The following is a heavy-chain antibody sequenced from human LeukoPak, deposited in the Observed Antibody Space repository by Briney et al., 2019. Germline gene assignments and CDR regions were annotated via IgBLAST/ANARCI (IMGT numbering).Heavy chain of an antibody. Sequence: SETLSLTCTTFGGSINSSNWWNWVRQSPGKGLEWIGEIFRSGETNYNSSLESRLTISVDRTKNQFSLRLNSVTAADTAVYYRARGRHGDFGNWFDPWGQGTPVIVAS. CDR2: IFRSGET. J-gene: IGHJ5*02. V-gene: IGHV4-4*02. CDR3: ARGRHGDFGNWFDP. D-gene: IGHD4-17*01. CDR1: GGSINSSNW.